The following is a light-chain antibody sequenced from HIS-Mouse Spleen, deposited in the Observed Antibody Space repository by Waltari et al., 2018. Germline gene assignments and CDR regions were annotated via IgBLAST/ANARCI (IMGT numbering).Light chain of an antibody. Sequence: EIVLTPSPATLSLSPGARATLTCRASQSVSSYLAWYQQKPGQAPRLLIYDASNRATGIPTRFSGSGSETDFTLTISSLEPEEFAVYYCQQRSNWPLFGQGTKLEIK. J-gene: IGKJ2*01. CDR3: QQRSNWPL. CDR2: DAS. CDR1: QSVSSY. V-gene: IGKV3-11*01.